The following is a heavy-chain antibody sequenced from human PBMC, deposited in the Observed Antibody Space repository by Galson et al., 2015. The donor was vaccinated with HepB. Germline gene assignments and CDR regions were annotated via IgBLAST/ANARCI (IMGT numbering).Heavy chain of an antibody. CDR2: MNPNSGNT. Sequence: SVKVSCKASGYTFTSYDINWVRQATGQGLEWMGWMNPNSGNTGCAQKFQGRVTMTRNTSISTAYMELSSLRSEDTAVYYCASLSSSSPYYYYGMDVWGQGTTVTVSS. D-gene: IGHD6-6*01. J-gene: IGHJ6*02. CDR3: ASLSSSSPYYYYGMDV. V-gene: IGHV1-8*01. CDR1: GYTFTSYD.